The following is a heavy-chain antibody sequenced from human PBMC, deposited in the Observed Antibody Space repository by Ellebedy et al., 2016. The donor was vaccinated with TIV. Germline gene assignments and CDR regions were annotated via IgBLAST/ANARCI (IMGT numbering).Heavy chain of an antibody. CDR1: GFIFSTYG. CDR2: LWYDGGNK. J-gene: IGHJ4*02. Sequence: GESLKISCEASGFIFSTYGMHWVRQAPAKGLEWVAFLWYDGGNKYYADSVKGRFTISRDNSKNTLYLQMNNLGAEDTAVFYCTRNRHVERGDCLDYWGQGTLVTVSS. CDR3: TRNRHVERGDCLDY. D-gene: IGHD2-21*02. V-gene: IGHV3-33*01.